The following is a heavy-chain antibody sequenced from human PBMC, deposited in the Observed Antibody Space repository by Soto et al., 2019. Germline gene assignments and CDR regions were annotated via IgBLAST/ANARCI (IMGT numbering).Heavy chain of an antibody. CDR2: MNPNSGNT. Sequence: VASVKVSCKASGYTFTSYDINGVRQATGQGLEWMGWMNPNSGNTGYAQKFQGRVTMTRNTSISTAYMELSSLRSEDTAVYYCARVPLEPGDYYYYMDVWGKGTTVTVSS. J-gene: IGHJ6*03. V-gene: IGHV1-8*01. CDR3: ARVPLEPGDYYYYMDV. D-gene: IGHD1-1*01. CDR1: GYTFTSYD.